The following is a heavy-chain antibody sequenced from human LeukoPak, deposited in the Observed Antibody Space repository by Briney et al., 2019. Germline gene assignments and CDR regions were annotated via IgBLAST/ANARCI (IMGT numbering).Heavy chain of an antibody. Sequence: ASVKVSCKASGGTFRSYTISWVRQAPGQGLEWMGRIIPILGIANYAQKFQGRVTITADKSTSTAYMELSSLRSEDTAVYYCARAVGSCSGGSCTNYYYGMDDWGQGTTVTVSS. J-gene: IGHJ6*02. CDR1: GGTFRSYT. CDR3: ARAVGSCSGGSCTNYYYGMDD. V-gene: IGHV1-69*02. D-gene: IGHD2-15*01. CDR2: IIPILGIA.